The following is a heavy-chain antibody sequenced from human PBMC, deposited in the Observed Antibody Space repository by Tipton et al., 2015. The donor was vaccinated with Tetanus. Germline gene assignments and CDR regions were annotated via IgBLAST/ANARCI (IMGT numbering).Heavy chain of an antibody. D-gene: IGHD3-3*01. Sequence: LRLSCNVSGVSVTTYHWSWIRQPPGKGLEWIGYITDTGRTNYSPSLRNRLTISIDTSKTHFSLRLDSVTAADTAVYYCARERSGFNVGHLDVWGPGILVIVSS. V-gene: IGHV4-59*02. CDR2: ITDTGRT. J-gene: IGHJ4*02. CDR3: ARERSGFNVGHLDV. CDR1: GVSVTTYH.